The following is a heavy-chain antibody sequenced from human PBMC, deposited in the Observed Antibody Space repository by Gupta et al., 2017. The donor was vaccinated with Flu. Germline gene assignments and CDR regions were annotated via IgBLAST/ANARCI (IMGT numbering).Heavy chain of an antibody. CDR2: IIPVFGTT. CDR3: ARGTKYSSGWHPEH. J-gene: IGHJ4*02. V-gene: IGHV1-69*01. CDR1: GGTFSFYA. Sequence: QVQVVQSGAEVKKPGSSVKVSCKASGGTFSFYAINWVRQAPGQGLEWMGGIIPVFGTTNYAQRFQGRVTITADESTKTAYMELSSLTSEDTAVYFCARGTKYSSGWHPEHWGQGTLVTVSS. D-gene: IGHD6-19*01.